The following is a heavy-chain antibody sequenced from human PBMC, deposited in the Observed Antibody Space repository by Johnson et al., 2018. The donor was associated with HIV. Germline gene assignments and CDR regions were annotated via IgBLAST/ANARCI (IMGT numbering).Heavy chain of an antibody. CDR2: ISYDGSNK. Sequence: QEQLVESGGGVVQPGRSLRLSCAASEFTFSSYAMHWVRQAPGKGLEWVAVISYDGSNKYYADSVKGRFTISRDNSKNTLYLQMNSLRAEDTAVYYCAREVGGDIVVVPAAPGAFDIWGQGTMVTVSS. CDR1: EFTFSSYA. V-gene: IGHV3-30*04. CDR3: AREVGGDIVVVPAAPGAFDI. D-gene: IGHD2-2*01. J-gene: IGHJ3*02.